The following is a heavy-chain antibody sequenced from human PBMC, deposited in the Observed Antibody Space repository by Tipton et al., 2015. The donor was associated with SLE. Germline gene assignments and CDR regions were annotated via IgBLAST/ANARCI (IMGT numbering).Heavy chain of an antibody. CDR3: VRDLAGIFDS. J-gene: IGHJ4*02. CDR1: GGSFSDYY. D-gene: IGHD1-14*01. V-gene: IGHV4-34*01. CDR2: INHSGST. Sequence: TLSLTCAVYGGSFSDYYWSWIRQPPGKGLEWIGEINHSGSTNYNPSLKTRVTISVDTSKIQFSLRLSSVTAADTAVYYCVRDLAGIFDSWGQGTLVTVSS.